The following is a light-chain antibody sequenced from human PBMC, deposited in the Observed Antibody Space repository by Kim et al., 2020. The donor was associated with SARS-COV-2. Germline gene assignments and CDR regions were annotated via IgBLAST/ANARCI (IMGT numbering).Light chain of an antibody. J-gene: IGLJ2*01. CDR2: GNN. V-gene: IGLV1-40*01. CDR3: QSYDKSLGGWRI. Sequence: VTPSCAGSTSNGGAGYDVHWYQQRPGTAPKLLIFGNNNRPSGVSDRFSGSKSGTSASLAITGLHADDEADYYCQSYDKSLGGWRIFGGGTQLTVL. CDR1: TSNGGAGYD.